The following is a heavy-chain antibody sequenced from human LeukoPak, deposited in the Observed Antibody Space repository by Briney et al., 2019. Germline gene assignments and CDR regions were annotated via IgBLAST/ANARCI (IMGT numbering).Heavy chain of an antibody. CDR2: ISSTTTTT. Sequence: GGSLRLSCVASEFTFSSYSMNWVRQPPGRGLKWVSYISSTTTTTYYAHSVKRRFSISRDNAENSLYLQMNSLRDEDTSVYYCVASMTTWGTFDIWGEGTMVTVSS. CDR1: EFTFSSYS. V-gene: IGHV3-48*02. J-gene: IGHJ3*02. CDR3: VASMTTWGTFDI. D-gene: IGHD6-19*01.